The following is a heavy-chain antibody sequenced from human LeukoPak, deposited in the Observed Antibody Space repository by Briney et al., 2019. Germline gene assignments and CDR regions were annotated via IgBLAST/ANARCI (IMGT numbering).Heavy chain of an antibody. CDR2: IHPRDSET. CDR3: ARRTYDVLTGTPSSVRKNWFDS. J-gene: IGHJ5*01. Sequence: GEALKTSCKASGYIFTPYWISWVRQLPGTGLEWMGIIHPRDSETRYSPSFQGQVTMLADKSITTAYLQWTSLKVSDTAMYYCARRTYDVLTGTPSSVRKNWFDSWGQGTLVTVSS. CDR1: GYIFTPYW. V-gene: IGHV5-51*01. D-gene: IGHD3-9*01.